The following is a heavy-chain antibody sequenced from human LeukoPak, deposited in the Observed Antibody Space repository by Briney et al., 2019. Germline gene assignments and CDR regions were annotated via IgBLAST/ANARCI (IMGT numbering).Heavy chain of an antibody. V-gene: IGHV3-30*04. CDR1: GFTFSSYA. D-gene: IGHD3-3*01. CDR3: AKTLRFLEWSTFDY. CDR2: ISYDGSNK. Sequence: GGSLRLSCAASGFTFSSYAMHWVRQAPGKGLEWVAVISYDGSNKYYADSVKGRFTISRDNSKNTLYLQMNSLRAEDTAVYYCAKTLRFLEWSTFDYWGQGTLVTVSS. J-gene: IGHJ4*02.